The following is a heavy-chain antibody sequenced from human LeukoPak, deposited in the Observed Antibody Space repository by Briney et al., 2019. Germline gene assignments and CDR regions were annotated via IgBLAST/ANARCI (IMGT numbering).Heavy chain of an antibody. CDR3: AKDDRYSSAPYYFDY. CDR1: GFTFSSYG. CDR2: IRFDGNNK. V-gene: IGHV3-30*02. J-gene: IGHJ4*02. Sequence: SGGSLRLSCVASGFTFSSYGMHWVRQAPGKGLEWVAFIRFDGNNKQSADSVKGRFTVSRDNARNTLYLQMNSPRAEDTAVYYCAKDDRYSSAPYYFDYWGQGTLVTVSS. D-gene: IGHD6-19*01.